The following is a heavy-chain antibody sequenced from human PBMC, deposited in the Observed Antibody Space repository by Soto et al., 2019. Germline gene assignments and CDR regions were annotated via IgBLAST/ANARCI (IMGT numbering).Heavy chain of an antibody. CDR3: AKARSGYSYGWGLDY. CDR2: ISYDGSNK. D-gene: IGHD5-18*01. CDR1: GFTFSSYA. V-gene: IGHV3-30-3*01. Sequence: GGSLRLSCAASGFTFSSYAMHWVRQAPGKGLEWVAVISYDGSNKYYADSVKGRFTISRDNSKNTLYLQMNSLRAEDTAVYYCAKARSGYSYGWGLDYWGQGTLVTVSS. J-gene: IGHJ4*02.